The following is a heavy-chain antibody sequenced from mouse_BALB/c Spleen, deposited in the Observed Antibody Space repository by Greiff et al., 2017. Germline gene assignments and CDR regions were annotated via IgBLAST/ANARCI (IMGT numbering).Heavy chain of an antibody. Sequence: EVHLVESGPGLVKPSQSLSLTCSVTGYSITSGYYWNWIRQFPGNKLEWMGYISYDGSNNYNPSLKNRISITRDTSKNQFFLKLNSVTTEDTATYYCARYGAFYGKRAMDYWGQGTSVTVSS. J-gene: IGHJ4*01. V-gene: IGHV3-6*02. CDR1: GYSITSGYY. CDR3: ARYGAFYGKRAMDY. D-gene: IGHD2-1*01. CDR2: ISYDGSN.